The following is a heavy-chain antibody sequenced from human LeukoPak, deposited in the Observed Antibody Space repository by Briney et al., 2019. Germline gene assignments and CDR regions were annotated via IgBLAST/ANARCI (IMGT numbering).Heavy chain of an antibody. CDR3: AATPRENYDFWSGYL. Sequence: SETLSLTCAVYGGSFSGYYWSWIRQPPGKGLEWIGEINRSGSTNYNPSLKSRVTISVDTSKNQFSLKLSSVTAADTAVYYCAATPRENYDFWSGYLWGQGTLVTVSS. CDR2: INRSGST. D-gene: IGHD3-3*01. CDR1: GGSFSGYY. V-gene: IGHV4-34*01. J-gene: IGHJ4*02.